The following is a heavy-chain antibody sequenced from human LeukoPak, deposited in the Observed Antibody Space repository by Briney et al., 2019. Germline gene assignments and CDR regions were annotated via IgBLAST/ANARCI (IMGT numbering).Heavy chain of an antibody. CDR2: IWYDGSNK. Sequence: GGSLRLSCAASGFTFSNYGMHRVRQAPGKGLEWVAGIWYDGSNKYYADSVKGRFTISRHDSKNTLYLQMNSLRAEDTAVYYCASMKWGDVFDSWGQGTLVTVSS. V-gene: IGHV3-33*01. D-gene: IGHD3-10*01. J-gene: IGHJ4*02. CDR3: ASMKWGDVFDS. CDR1: GFTFSNYG.